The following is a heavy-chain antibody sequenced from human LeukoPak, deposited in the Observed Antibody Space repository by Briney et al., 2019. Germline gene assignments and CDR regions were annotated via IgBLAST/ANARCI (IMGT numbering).Heavy chain of an antibody. CDR2: INHSGST. Sequence: SSETLSLTCAVYGGSFSGYYWSWIRQPPGKGLEWIGEINHSGSTNYNPSLKSRVTISVDTSKNQFSLRLSSVTAADTAVYYCASSRPAGATDYWGQGTLVTVSS. D-gene: IGHD1-26*01. V-gene: IGHV4-34*01. CDR3: ASSRPAGATDY. CDR1: GGSFSGYY. J-gene: IGHJ4*02.